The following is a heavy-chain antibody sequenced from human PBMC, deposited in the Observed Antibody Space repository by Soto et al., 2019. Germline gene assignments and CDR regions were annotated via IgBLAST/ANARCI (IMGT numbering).Heavy chain of an antibody. Sequence: NPSETLSLTCTVSGASMNNYYGSWVRQPPGKGLEWIGYMYYSGGSNSNPSLKGRVTISVDTSKNQISLKLTSVTAAGTAVYYCVRSGHSFGGVMWGQGTLVTVS. CDR2: MYYSGGS. CDR3: VRSGHSFGGVM. CDR1: GASMNNYY. V-gene: IGHV4-59*01. D-gene: IGHD3-16*01. J-gene: IGHJ4*02.